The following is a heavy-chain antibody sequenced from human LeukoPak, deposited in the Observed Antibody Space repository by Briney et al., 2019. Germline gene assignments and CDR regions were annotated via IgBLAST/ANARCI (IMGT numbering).Heavy chain of an antibody. CDR2: IYCDVNT. CDR3: AKSPTTGFIFDY. D-gene: IGHD1-1*01. J-gene: IGHJ4*02. Sequence: GGALRLSCAASGFTVSSNYMSWVRQAPGKGLEWVSVIYCDVNTGYVDSVQGRFTISRDNSKNTLYLQMSSLRAEDTAVYYCAKSPTTGFIFDYWGKGTLVTVSS. CDR1: GFTVSSNY. V-gene: IGHV3-66*01.